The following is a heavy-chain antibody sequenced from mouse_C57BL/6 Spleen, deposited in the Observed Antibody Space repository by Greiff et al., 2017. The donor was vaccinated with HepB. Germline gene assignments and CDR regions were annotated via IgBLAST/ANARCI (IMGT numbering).Heavy chain of an antibody. CDR2: IYPGSGST. CDR3: ARDDYYGSSYVSWFAY. J-gene: IGHJ3*01. Sequence: VQLQQPGAELVKPGASVKMSCKASGYTFTSYWITWVTQRPGQGLEWIGDIYPGSGSTNYNEKFKSKATLTVDTSSSTAYMQLSSLTSEDSAVYYCARDDYYGSSYVSWFAYWGQGTLVTVSA. V-gene: IGHV1-55*01. D-gene: IGHD1-1*01. CDR1: GYTFTSYW.